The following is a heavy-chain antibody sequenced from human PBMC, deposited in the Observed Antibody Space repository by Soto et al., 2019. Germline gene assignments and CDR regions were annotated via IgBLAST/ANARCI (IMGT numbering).Heavy chain of an antibody. CDR1: GGSIDSGDYY. Sequence: PSETLSLTCTVSGGSIDSGDYYWSWIRQPPGKGLEWIGYVYYSGTTNYNPFLKSRVTLSLDKSKNQFSLKMNSVTAADKAVYYCARGGGYDSSDFWGQGIQVTVSS. V-gene: IGHV4-61*05. CDR3: ARGGGYDSSDF. J-gene: IGHJ4*02. D-gene: IGHD2-15*01. CDR2: VYYSGTT.